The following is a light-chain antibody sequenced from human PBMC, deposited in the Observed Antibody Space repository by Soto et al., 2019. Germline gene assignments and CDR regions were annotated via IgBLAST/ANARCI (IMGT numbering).Light chain of an antibody. J-gene: IGKJ2*01. CDR2: SAS. CDR1: HTISRS. CDR3: QQSYNAPYT. Sequence: DAQMTQSPSSLSASVGDRVTITCRTSHTISRSLNWYQQKPGKAPCLLIFSASTLQSGVPSRFSGGGSGTAFSLTISNLQTEDSAVYFCQQSYNAPYTFGQGTKVEI. V-gene: IGKV1-39*01.